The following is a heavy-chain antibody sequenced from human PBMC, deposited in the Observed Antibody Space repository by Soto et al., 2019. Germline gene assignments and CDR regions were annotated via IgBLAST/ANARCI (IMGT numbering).Heavy chain of an antibody. J-gene: IGHJ5*02. CDR3: ARFQSAVTTFFDP. D-gene: IGHD4-17*01. V-gene: IGHV1-69*02. CDR2: IIPILGIA. CDR1: GGTFSSYT. Sequence: QVQLVQSGAEVKKPGSSVKVSCKASGGTFSSYTISWVRQAPGQGLEWMGRIIPILGIANYAQKFQGRVTITADKSTSTAYMELSSLRSEDTALYYCARFQSAVTTFFDPWGQGTLVTVSS.